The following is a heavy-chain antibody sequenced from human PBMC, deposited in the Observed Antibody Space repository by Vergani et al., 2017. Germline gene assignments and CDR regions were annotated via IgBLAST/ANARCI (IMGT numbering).Heavy chain of an antibody. J-gene: IGHJ1*01. CDR1: GASVNSYY. D-gene: IGHD3-10*01. Sequence: QVKLQESGPGLVKPSETLSLTCTVSGASVNSYYWSWIRQPPGKGLEWMGYVSFRGDTLYDPTIKGRMTISLNTSSNQFSLYLTSVTAADTAVYYCARSRRYYCAGSPDDWDQGTLVTVAS. CDR3: ARSRRYYCAGSPDD. V-gene: IGHV4-59*02. CDR2: VSFRGDT.